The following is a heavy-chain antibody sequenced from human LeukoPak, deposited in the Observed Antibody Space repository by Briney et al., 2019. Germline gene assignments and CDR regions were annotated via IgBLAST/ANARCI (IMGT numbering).Heavy chain of an antibody. CDR3: AKEPTYYYDSSSYQPYYFDY. V-gene: IGHV3-23*01. J-gene: IGHJ4*02. Sequence: APGQGLEWVSVISGRDSGTYYADSVKGRFTISRDNSKNTLYLQMNSLRAEDTAVYYCAKEPTYYYDSSSYQPYYFDYWGQGTLVTVSS. CDR2: ISGRDSGT. D-gene: IGHD3-22*01.